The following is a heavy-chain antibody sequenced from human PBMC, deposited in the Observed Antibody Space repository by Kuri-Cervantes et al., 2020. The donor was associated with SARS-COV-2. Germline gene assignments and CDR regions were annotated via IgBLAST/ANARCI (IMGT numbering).Heavy chain of an antibody. CDR2: IYYSGST. D-gene: IGHD3-10*01. CDR1: GGSISSYY. CDR3: ARTQYSGPFDY. V-gene: IGHV4-59*01. J-gene: IGHJ4*02. Sequence: ESLKISCTVSGGSISSYYWSWIRQPPGKGLEWIGYIYYSGSTNYNPSLKSRVTISVDTSKNQFSLKLSSVTAADTAVYYCARTQYSGPFDYWGQGTLVTVSS.